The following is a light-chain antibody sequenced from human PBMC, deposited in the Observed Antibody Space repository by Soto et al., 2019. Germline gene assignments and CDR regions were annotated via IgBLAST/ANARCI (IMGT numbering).Light chain of an antibody. V-gene: IGKV3-20*01. J-gene: IGKJ1*01. CDR1: QSVRNNQ. Sequence: EIVLTQSPGTLSLSPGERATLSCRASQSVRNNQLAWFQQQPCPAPRLLIYAASSRATGIPDRFSGRGSGTAFTLTINRLEPEDVVVYYCQQYGSSPRTFGQGTKVEIK. CDR3: QQYGSSPRT. CDR2: AAS.